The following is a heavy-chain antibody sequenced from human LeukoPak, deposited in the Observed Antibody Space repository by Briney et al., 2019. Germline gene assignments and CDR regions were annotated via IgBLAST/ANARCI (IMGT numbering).Heavy chain of an antibody. Sequence: PSETLSLTCAVSGGSLSSSNWWSWVRQPPGKGLEWIGEIYHSGSTNYNPSLKSRVTISVDKSKNQFSLKLSSVTAADTAVYYCASFIREDSGSYGYFDYWGQGTLVTVSS. CDR3: ASFIREDSGSYGYFDY. CDR2: IYHSGST. CDR1: GGSLSSSNW. J-gene: IGHJ4*02. D-gene: IGHD3-10*01. V-gene: IGHV4-4*02.